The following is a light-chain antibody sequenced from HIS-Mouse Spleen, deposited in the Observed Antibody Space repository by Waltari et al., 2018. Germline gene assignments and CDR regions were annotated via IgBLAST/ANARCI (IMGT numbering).Light chain of an antibody. CDR1: ALPKHN. CDR3: YSTDSSGNHRV. Sequence: SYELTQPPSVSVSPGQTARITCHGDALPKHNAYWYQQKSGQAPVLVIYEDSKRPSGIPERFSGSSSGTMATLTISGAQVEDEADYYCYSTDSSGNHRVFGGGTKLTVL. V-gene: IGLV3-10*01. CDR2: EDS. J-gene: IGLJ2*01.